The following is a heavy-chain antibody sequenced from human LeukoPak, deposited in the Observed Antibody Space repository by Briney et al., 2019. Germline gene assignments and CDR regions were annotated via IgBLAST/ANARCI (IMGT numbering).Heavy chain of an antibody. CDR3: ASRYCSGGDCYSWFDP. Sequence: SETLSLTCAVYGGSFSGYKCSWIRQPPGKGLEWIGEINHSGSTNYNPSLKSRIIISVGTSKNQFSLKLSSVTAADTAVYYCASRYCSGGDCYSWFDPWGQGILVTVSS. V-gene: IGHV4-34*01. CDR1: GGSFSGYK. J-gene: IGHJ5*02. D-gene: IGHD2-15*01. CDR2: INHSGST.